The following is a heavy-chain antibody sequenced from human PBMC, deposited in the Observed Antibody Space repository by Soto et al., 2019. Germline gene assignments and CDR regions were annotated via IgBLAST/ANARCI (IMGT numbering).Heavy chain of an antibody. CDR3: TRLPESLEFVDF. CDR1: GYSISSGYY. Sequence: SETLSLTCAVSGYSISSGYYWGCIRQPPGKGLGWVGSIHYTGYTYYNPSLKSRATMSVDTSNNQFSLRLGSVTAADTAVYYCTRLPESLEFVDFWGQGTLVTVSS. CDR2: IHYTGYT. V-gene: IGHV4-38-2*01. J-gene: IGHJ4*02. D-gene: IGHD1-1*01.